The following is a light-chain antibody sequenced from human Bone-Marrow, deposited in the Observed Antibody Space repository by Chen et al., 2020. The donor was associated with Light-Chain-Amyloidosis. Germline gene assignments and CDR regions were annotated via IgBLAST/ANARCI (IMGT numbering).Light chain of an antibody. CDR1: NIGSTR. CDR3: QVEDRSSDRPV. J-gene: IGLJ3*02. Sequence: SYVLTQPSSVSAAPGQTATIACGGKNIGSTRVHWYQQTPGQAPLLVVYADSDRPSGIPERWSGCTSGNAASLIISRGEAGEEADYYGQVEDRSSDRPVFGGGTKLTVL. V-gene: IGLV3-21*02. CDR2: ADS.